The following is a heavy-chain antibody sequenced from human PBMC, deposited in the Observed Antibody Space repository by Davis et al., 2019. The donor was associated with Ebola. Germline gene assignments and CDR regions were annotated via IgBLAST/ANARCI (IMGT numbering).Heavy chain of an antibody. D-gene: IGHD3-3*01. CDR3: ARGFLEWLSPGAPLDI. CDR1: GDAISSYY. CDR2: VYHSGGT. J-gene: IGHJ3*02. Sequence: PSETLSLTCTVSGDAISSYYWTWIRQSPGKGLEWIGYVYHSGGTNYNPSLKSRVSITEDRSKNQFSLKLNSVTAADTAVYYCARGFLEWLSPGAPLDIWGKGTMVTVS. V-gene: IGHV4-59*01.